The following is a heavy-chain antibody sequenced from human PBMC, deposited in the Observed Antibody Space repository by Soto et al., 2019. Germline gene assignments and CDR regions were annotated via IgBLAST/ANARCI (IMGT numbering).Heavy chain of an antibody. J-gene: IGHJ4*02. D-gene: IGHD2-8*02. CDR2: ISYDGTNK. Sequence: RGSLTLSCAASGFSFSISPMHWVRQAPGKGPEWVALISYDGTNKFYADSVKGRFTISRDNSKSTLYLQVDSLRPEDAAVYYCARDPKTSGGQHWAFNYFDSWGQGTLVTVSS. CDR3: ARDPKTSGGQHWAFNYFDS. CDR1: GFSFSISP. V-gene: IGHV3-30-3*01.